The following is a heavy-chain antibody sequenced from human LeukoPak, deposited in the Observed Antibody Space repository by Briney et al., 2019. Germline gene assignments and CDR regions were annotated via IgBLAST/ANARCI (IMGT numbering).Heavy chain of an antibody. D-gene: IGHD1-14*01. V-gene: IGHV4-30-2*01. CDR2: IYHSGST. CDR3: ARVEALNREYFQH. Sequence: PSETLSLTCTVSGGSISSGGYYWSWIRQPPGKGLEWIGYIYHSGSTYYNPSLKSRVTISVDRSKNQFSLKLSSVTAADTAVYYCARVEALNREYFQHWGQGTLVTVSS. J-gene: IGHJ1*01. CDR1: GGSISSGGYY.